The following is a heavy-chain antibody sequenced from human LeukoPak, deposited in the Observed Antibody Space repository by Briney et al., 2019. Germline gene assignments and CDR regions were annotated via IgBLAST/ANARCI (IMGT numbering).Heavy chain of an antibody. V-gene: IGHV3-30*18. CDR3: AKDIPSRPDYLDY. CDR1: GFTFSSYG. Sequence: PGRSLRLSCAGSGFTFSSYGMHWVRQAPGKGLEWVAVISYDGSNKYYIDSVKGRFTISRDNSKNTLYLQMNSLRAEDTAVYYCAKDIPSRPDYLDYWGQGTLVTVSS. J-gene: IGHJ4*02. D-gene: IGHD6-6*01. CDR2: ISYDGSNK.